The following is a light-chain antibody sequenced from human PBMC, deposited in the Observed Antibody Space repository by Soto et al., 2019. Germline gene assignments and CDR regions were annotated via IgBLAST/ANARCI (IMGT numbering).Light chain of an antibody. CDR2: DAS. J-gene: IGKJ4*01. V-gene: IGKV3-20*01. CDR1: QSVGRNY. CDR3: LQYDNSPLT. Sequence: EIVLTQSPGILSVSPGERATLSCRASQSVGRNYLAWYQQKPGQAPRLLIYDASSRATGIPDRFSGSGCGTDFTLTISRLEPEDFGVYYCLQYDNSPLTFGGGTKEETK.